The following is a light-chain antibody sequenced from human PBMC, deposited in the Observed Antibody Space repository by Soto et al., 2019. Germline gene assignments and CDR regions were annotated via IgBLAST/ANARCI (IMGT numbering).Light chain of an antibody. V-gene: IGLV2-14*01. CDR1: SSDVGGYNF. J-gene: IGLJ2*01. CDR3: SSYTGSTTVV. Sequence: QSALTQPASVSGSPGQSITISCTGTSSDVGGYNFVSWYQQHPGKAPKLMIYEVTNRPSGVSNRFSGSKSGNTASLTISGLQAEDETDYYCSSYTGSTTVVFGGGTKLT. CDR2: EVT.